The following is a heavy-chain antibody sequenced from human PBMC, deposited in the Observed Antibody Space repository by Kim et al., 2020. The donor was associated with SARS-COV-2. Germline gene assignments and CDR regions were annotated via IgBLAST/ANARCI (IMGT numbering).Heavy chain of an antibody. J-gene: IGHJ1*01. V-gene: IGHV3-11*01. D-gene: IGHD6-13*01. CDR3: ARDLIAAAHYFQH. Sequence: ADSVKGRFTISRDNAKNSLYLQMNSLRAEDTAVYYCARDLIAAAHYFQHWGQDTLVTVSS.